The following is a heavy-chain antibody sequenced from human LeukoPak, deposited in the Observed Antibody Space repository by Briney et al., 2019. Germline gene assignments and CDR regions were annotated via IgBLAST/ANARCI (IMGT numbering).Heavy chain of an antibody. Sequence: GGSLRLSCAASEFTFSSYSMNWVRQAPGKGLEWVANIKQDGSERNYVDSVKGRFTISRDNAKNSLYLQMHSLRAEDTAVYYCARDVSIGFDSWGQGTLVTVSS. D-gene: IGHD2-15*01. V-gene: IGHV3-7*01. CDR2: IKQDGSER. CDR3: ARDVSIGFDS. CDR1: EFTFSSYS. J-gene: IGHJ4*02.